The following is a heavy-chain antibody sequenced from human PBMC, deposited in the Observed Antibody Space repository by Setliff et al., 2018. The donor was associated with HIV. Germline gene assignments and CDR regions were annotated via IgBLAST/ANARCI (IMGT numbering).Heavy chain of an antibody. CDR2: IYGSGST. J-gene: IGHJ4*02. CDR1: GGSISSDY. V-gene: IGHV4-59*01. CDR3: ARAIGIISLYYFDS. D-gene: IGHD3-10*01. Sequence: SETLSLTCTVSGGSISSDYWSWIRQPPGKGMEWIGFIYGSGSTNYNPSLESRVTISVDTSKNQFSLKLSSVTAADTAVYYCARAIGIISLYYFDSWDQGTLVTVSS.